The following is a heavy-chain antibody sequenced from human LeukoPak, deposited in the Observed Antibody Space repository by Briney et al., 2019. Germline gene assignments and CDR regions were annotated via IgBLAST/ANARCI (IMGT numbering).Heavy chain of an antibody. Sequence: SETLSLTCTVSGGSISGYYWSWIRQPPGKGLEWIGYIYYNGNTNYNPSLKSRVTMSVDTSKNQFSLRLSSVTAADTAMYYCARSDYSTYFDYWGQGTLVTVSS. V-gene: IGHV4-59*01. CDR2: IYYNGNT. J-gene: IGHJ4*02. D-gene: IGHD2-15*01. CDR3: ARSDYSTYFDY. CDR1: GGSISGYY.